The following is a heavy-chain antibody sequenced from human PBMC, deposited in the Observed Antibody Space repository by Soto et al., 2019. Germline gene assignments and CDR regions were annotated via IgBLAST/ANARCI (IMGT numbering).Heavy chain of an antibody. D-gene: IGHD3-10*01. V-gene: IGHV4-4*07. J-gene: IGHJ6*02. CDR3: ARAGNQYGVDV. Sequence: QVQLQESGPGLVKPSETLSLTCTVSGGSISSYYWSWIRQSAGKGLEWLGRFYTTGTPDYNPSLKSRLSMSTDTSKNKLTLRLTSVTAADTGVYYWARAGNQYGVDVWGQGTTVTVSS. CDR2: FYTTGTP. CDR1: GGSISSYY.